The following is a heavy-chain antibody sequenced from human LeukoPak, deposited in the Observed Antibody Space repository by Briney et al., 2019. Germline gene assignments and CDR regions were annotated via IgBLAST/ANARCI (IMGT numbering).Heavy chain of an antibody. V-gene: IGHV3-7*01. J-gene: IGHJ4*02. CDR2: IKGDESAR. CDR1: GFPFSSYW. CDR3: ARDVVGSLDY. D-gene: IGHD1-26*01. Sequence: GGSLRLSCAASGFPFSSYWMAGVRQAPGKGLEWVANIKGDESARHQADSVKGRFTISRGNTRNSLYLQMTNLRGDDTAVYYCARDVVGSLDYWGQGTLVTVSS.